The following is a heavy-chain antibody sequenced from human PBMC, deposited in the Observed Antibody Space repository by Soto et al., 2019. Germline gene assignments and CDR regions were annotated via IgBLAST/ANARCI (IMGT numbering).Heavy chain of an antibody. CDR3: AAGRTYSHSVY. CDR2: IVVGSGNT. CDR1: GFTFTSSA. J-gene: IGHJ4*02. D-gene: IGHD4-4*01. Sequence: SVKVSCKASGFTFTSSAVQWVRQARGQRLEWIGWIVVGSGNTNYAQKFQERVTITRDMSTSTAYIELSSLRSEDTAVYYCAAGRTYSHSVYWGQGTLVTVSS. V-gene: IGHV1-58*01.